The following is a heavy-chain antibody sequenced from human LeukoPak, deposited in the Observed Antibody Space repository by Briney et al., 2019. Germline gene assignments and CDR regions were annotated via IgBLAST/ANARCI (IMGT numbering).Heavy chain of an antibody. CDR1: GYSISSGYY. J-gene: IGHJ5*02. CDR2: IYYSGST. Sequence: PSETLSLTCAVSGYSISSGYYWSWIRQPPGKGLEWIGYIYYSGSTNYNPSLKSRVTISVDTSKNQFSLKLSSVTAADTAVYYCARGRFDPWGQGTLVTVSS. V-gene: IGHV4-61*01. CDR3: ARGRFDP.